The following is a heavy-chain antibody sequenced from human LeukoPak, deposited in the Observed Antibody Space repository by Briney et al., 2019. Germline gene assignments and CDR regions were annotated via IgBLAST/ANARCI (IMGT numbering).Heavy chain of an antibody. CDR1: GYTFTGYY. J-gene: IGHJ3*02. Sequence: ASVKVSCKASGYTFTGYYMHWVRQAPGQGLEWMGWINPNSGGTNYAQKFRGRVTMTRDTSISTAYMELSRLRSDDTAVYYCARTVGATGTDAFDIWGQGTMVTVSS. V-gene: IGHV1-2*02. CDR2: INPNSGGT. D-gene: IGHD1-26*01. CDR3: ARTVGATGTDAFDI.